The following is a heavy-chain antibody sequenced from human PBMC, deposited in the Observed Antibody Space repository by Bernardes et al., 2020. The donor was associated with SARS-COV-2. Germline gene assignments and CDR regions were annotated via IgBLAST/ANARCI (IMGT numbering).Heavy chain of an antibody. CDR2: ISAYNGNT. J-gene: IGHJ3*02. Sequence: ASVKVSCKTSGYTCTSYGISWVRQAPGQGLEWRGWISAYNGNTNYAQKLQGRVTMTTDTSTSTAYMELRSLRSDDTAVYYCARDFRAWSNDYGVVDAFDIWGQGTMVTVSS. CDR3: ARDFRAWSNDYGVVDAFDI. V-gene: IGHV1-18*01. D-gene: IGHD4-17*01. CDR1: GYTCTSYG.